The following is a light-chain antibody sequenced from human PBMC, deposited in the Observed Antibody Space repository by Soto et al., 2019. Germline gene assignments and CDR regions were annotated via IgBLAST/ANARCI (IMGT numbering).Light chain of an antibody. CDR1: QSISSY. CDR2: AAS. J-gene: IGKJ4*01. V-gene: IGKV1-39*01. Sequence: IQMNQSPSSLSASVGDRVTITCRASQSISSYLTWYQHKPGRAPDLLIYAASSLQSGVPSRFSGSGSGTDFTLTIISLQPEDFATYFCQQSYNIPLTFGGGTKVDI. CDR3: QQSYNIPLT.